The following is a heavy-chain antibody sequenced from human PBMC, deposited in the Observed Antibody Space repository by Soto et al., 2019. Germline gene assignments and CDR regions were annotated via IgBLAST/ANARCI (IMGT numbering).Heavy chain of an antibody. Sequence: TSETLSLTCTVSGASISSYYWSWIRQPPGKGLEWIGYIYYTGSSGSTYYNPSLKSRVTISVDTSKNQFSLKLSSVTAADTAVYYCARQGEGDAFDIWGQGTMVTVSS. CDR2: IYYTGSSGST. J-gene: IGHJ3*02. D-gene: IGHD3-10*01. CDR3: ARQGEGDAFDI. V-gene: IGHV4-59*08. CDR1: GASISSYY.